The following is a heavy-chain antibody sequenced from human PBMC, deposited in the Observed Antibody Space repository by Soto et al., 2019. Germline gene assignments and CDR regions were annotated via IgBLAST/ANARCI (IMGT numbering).Heavy chain of an antibody. D-gene: IGHD6-13*01. J-gene: IGHJ4*02. V-gene: IGHV3-48*02. CDR3: ARGSSNWAYYFDF. CDR1: GFTFSSYS. Sequence: EVHLVESGGGLVQPGGSLRLSCAASGFTFSSYSLNWVRQAPGKGLEWVSYITSSGTIVYYADSVRGRFTISRDNAKNSLYLQMNSLRDAATAVYYCARGSSNWAYYFDFWGQGTLVTVSS. CDR2: ITSSGTIV.